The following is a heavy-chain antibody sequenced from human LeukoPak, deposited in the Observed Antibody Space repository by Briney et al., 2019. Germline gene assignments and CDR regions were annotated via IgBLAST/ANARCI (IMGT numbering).Heavy chain of an antibody. V-gene: IGHV4-59*01. CDR2: IYYSGST. D-gene: IGHD2-2*01. CDR1: GGSISSYY. CDR3: AREVVPAAMKRGSGDNWYFDL. J-gene: IGHJ2*01. Sequence: SETLSLTCTVSGGSISSYYWSWIRQPPGKGLEWIGYIYYSGSTNYNPSLKSRVTISVDTSKNQFSLKLSSVTAADTAVYYCAREVVPAAMKRGSGDNWYFDLWGRGTLVTVSS.